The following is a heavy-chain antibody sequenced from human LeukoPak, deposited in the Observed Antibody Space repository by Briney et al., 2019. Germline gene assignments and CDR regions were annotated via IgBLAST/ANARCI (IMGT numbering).Heavy chain of an antibody. D-gene: IGHD6-13*01. J-gene: IGHJ4*02. CDR1: GFTFRSYA. CDR3: AKGNREGGAVGTGFDY. Sequence: PGGSLRLSCAASGFTFRSYAMSGVRQAPGKGLEWVSAISGSGGRTYYADSVKGRFTFSRDNSKNTLSLQMNSLRLEDTAVYYCAKGNREGGAVGTGFDYGGQGTLVTVSS. CDR2: ISGSGGRT. V-gene: IGHV3-23*01.